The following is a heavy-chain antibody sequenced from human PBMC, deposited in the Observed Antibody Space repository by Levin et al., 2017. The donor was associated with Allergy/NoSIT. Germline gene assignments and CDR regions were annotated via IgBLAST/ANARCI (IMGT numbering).Heavy chain of an antibody. V-gene: IGHV3-23*01. D-gene: IGHD6-19*01. Sequence: GGSLRLSCAASGFTFSSYAMSWVRQAPGKGLEWVSAISGSGGSTYYADSVKGRFTISRDNSKNTLYLQMNSLRAEDTAVYYCAKDRSSGTYYYYYGMDVWGQGTTVTVSS. CDR1: GFTFSSYA. CDR2: ISGSGGST. J-gene: IGHJ6*02. CDR3: AKDRSSGTYYYYYGMDV.